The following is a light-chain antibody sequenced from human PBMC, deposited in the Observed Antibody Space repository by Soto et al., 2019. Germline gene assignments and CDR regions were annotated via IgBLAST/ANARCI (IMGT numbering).Light chain of an antibody. Sequence: QPVLTQPPSASGTPGQRVTISCSGSSSNIGTNTVNWYQQLPGTAPKLLIHSYNQRPSGVPDRFSGSKSGTSASLDISGLQSEDEADYYCAAWDDSLKGVVFGGGTKLTVL. J-gene: IGLJ2*01. CDR3: AAWDDSLKGVV. CDR2: SYN. CDR1: SSNIGTNT. V-gene: IGLV1-44*01.